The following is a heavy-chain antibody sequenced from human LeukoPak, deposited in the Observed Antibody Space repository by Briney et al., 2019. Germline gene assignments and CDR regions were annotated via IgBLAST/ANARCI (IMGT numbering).Heavy chain of an antibody. V-gene: IGHV3-74*01. D-gene: IGHD3-3*01. CDR3: ARGRPYYDFWSGYYSPKGNWFDP. CDR2: INTDGSST. J-gene: IGHJ5*02. CDR1: GFTFSSYW. Sequence: GGSLRPSCAASGFTFSSYWMHWVRQAPGKGLVWVSRINTDGSSTSYADSVKGRFTISRGNAKNTLYLQMNSLRAEDTAVYYCARGRPYYDFWSGYYSPKGNWFDPWGQGTLVTVSS.